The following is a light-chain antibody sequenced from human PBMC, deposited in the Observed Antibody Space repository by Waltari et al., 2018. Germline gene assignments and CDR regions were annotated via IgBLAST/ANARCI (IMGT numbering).Light chain of an antibody. CDR2: EAS. CDR1: QSISTS. CDR3: QQLNSHLFT. V-gene: IGKV1-5*03. Sequence: DIQMTQSPSTLSASVGDRVTITFRASQSISTSLAWYQQKKGQAPNLLIFEASTLQSGVPSRFSGSGSGTEFTLTISSLQPDDFATYYCQQLNSHLFTFGPGTTVDIK. J-gene: IGKJ3*01.